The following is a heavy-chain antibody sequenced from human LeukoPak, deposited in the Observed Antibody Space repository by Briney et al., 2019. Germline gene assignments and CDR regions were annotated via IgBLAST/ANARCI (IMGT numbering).Heavy chain of an antibody. J-gene: IGHJ6*03. Sequence: PGGSLRLSCAASGFTFSDYYMSWIRRAPGKGLEWVSYISRGGNTIYYADSVKGRFIISMDNAKNSLYLQMNSLRAEDTAVYYCARELTVAGHYMDVWGKGTTVTVSS. CDR3: ARELTVAGHYMDV. CDR1: GFTFSDYY. D-gene: IGHD6-19*01. CDR2: ISRGGNTI. V-gene: IGHV3-11*01.